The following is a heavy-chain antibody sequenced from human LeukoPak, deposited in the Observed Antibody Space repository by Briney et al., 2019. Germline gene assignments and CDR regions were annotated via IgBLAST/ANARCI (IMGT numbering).Heavy chain of an antibody. J-gene: IGHJ4*02. CDR2: IRSTANGYAT. D-gene: IGHD3-10*01. CDR1: GFTFSGSA. Sequence: PGGSLRLSCAASGFTFSGSALHWVRQASGKGLEWVGRIRSTANGYATAYAASVKGRFTISRDDSKNTAYLQMDSLKTEDTAVYYCAKGSYGSGSYSSFDYWGQGTLVTVSS. CDR3: AKGSYGSGSYSSFDY. V-gene: IGHV3-73*01.